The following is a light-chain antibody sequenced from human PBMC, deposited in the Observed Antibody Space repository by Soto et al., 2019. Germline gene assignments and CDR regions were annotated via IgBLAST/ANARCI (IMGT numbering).Light chain of an antibody. CDR2: DAS. J-gene: IGKJ4*01. Sequence: DIQMTQSPSSLSASVGDRVTITCQASQDISNYLNWYQQKPGKAPKLLIYDASNLETGVPSRFSGSGYGTDFTFTISSLQPEDIATYYCQQYDNLHLTFGGGTKVEIK. CDR3: QQYDNLHLT. V-gene: IGKV1-33*01. CDR1: QDISNY.